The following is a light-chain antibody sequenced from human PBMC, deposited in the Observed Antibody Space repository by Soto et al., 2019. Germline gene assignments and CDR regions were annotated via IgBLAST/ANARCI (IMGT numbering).Light chain of an antibody. CDR2: DAS. J-gene: IGKJ1*01. V-gene: IGKV1-5*01. CDR1: QSMSSW. Sequence: DIQMTRSPCTLSASVGDRVTITCRASQSMSSWLAWYQQKPGKAPKLLIYDASSLESGVPSRFSGSGSGTEFTLTISSLQPDDFATYYCQHYNSYSEAFGQGTKV. CDR3: QHYNSYSEA.